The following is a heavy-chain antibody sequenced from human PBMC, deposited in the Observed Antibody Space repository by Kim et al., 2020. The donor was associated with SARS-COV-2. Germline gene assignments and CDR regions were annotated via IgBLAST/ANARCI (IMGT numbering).Heavy chain of an antibody. CDR2: INHSGST. Sequence: SETLSLTCAVYGGSFSGYYWSWIRQPPGKGLEWIGEINHSGSTNYNPSLKSRVTISVDTSKNQFSLKLSSVTAADTAVYYCARPQIYGSGSSTPQYFDYWGQGTLVTVSS. CDR1: GGSFSGYY. D-gene: IGHD3-10*01. CDR3: ARPQIYGSGSSTPQYFDY. J-gene: IGHJ4*02. V-gene: IGHV4-34*01.